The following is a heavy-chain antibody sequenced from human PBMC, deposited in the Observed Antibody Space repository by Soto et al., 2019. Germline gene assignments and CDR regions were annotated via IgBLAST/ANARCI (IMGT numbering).Heavy chain of an antibody. CDR1: GGSISSSSYY. J-gene: IGHJ6*03. D-gene: IGHD3-9*01. CDR2: IYYSGST. CDR3: ASSPPLRYFDWLSTYYYYYMDV. V-gene: IGHV4-39*01. Sequence: SETLSLTCTVSGGSISSSSYYWGWIRQPPGKGLEWIGSIYYSGSTYYNPSLKSRVTISVDTSKNQFSLKLSSVTAADTAVYYCASSPPLRYFDWLSTYYYYYMDVWGKGTTVTVSS.